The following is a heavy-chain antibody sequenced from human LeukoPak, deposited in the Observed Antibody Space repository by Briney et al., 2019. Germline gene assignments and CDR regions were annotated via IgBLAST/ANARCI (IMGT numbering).Heavy chain of an antibody. Sequence: PGGSLRLSCAASGFTFSSYGMHWVRQAPGKGLEWAAVISYDGSNKYYADSVKGRFTISRDNSKNTLYLQMNSLRAEDTAVYYCAKDTLGYSNYYYYYGMDVWGQGTTVTVSS. CDR3: AKDTLGYSNYYYYYGMDV. V-gene: IGHV3-30*18. CDR1: GFTFSSYG. J-gene: IGHJ6*02. D-gene: IGHD4-11*01. CDR2: ISYDGSNK.